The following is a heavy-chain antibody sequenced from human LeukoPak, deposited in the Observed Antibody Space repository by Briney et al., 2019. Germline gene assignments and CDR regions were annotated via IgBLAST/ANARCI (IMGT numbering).Heavy chain of an antibody. D-gene: IGHD3-22*01. V-gene: IGHV1-18*01. Sequence: ASVTVSCKASDDTFTTYRVSWVRQATWVRQAPRQGLEWMGWISPNNGRTNYAQKFQGRLTMTTDTSTNTAYLDLRSLRSDDTAIYYCALSYFDRSGYFHWGQGTLVAVSS. J-gene: IGHJ4*02. CDR1: DDTFTTYR. CDR2: ISPNNGRT. CDR3: ALSYFDRSGYFH.